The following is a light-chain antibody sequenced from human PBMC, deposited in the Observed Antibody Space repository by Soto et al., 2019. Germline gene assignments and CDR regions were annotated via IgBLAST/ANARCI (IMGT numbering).Light chain of an antibody. CDR1: QSISSW. CDR2: DAS. V-gene: IGKV1-5*01. Sequence: DIQMTQSPSTLSASVGDRVTITCRSSQSISSWLAWYQQKPGKAPKLRIYDASSLESGVPSRFSGSGSGTEFTLTSSSPQPDDFATYYCHQYNSYSDTFGQGTKLEIK. CDR3: HQYNSYSDT. J-gene: IGKJ2*01.